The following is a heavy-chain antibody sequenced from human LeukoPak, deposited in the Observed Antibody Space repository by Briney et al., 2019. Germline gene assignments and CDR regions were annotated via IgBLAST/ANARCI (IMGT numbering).Heavy chain of an antibody. CDR3: ARRPYYYDSRFDY. Sequence: SETLSLTCAVYGGSFSGYYWSWIRQPPGKGLEWIGEINHSGSTNYNPSLKSRVTISVDTSKNQFSLKLSSVTAADTAVYYCARRPYYYDSRFDYWGQGTLVTVSS. J-gene: IGHJ4*02. CDR1: GGSFSGYY. D-gene: IGHD3-22*01. V-gene: IGHV4-34*01. CDR2: INHSGST.